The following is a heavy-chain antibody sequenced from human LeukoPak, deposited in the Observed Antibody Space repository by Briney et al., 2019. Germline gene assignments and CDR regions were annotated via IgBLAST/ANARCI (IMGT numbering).Heavy chain of an antibody. V-gene: IGHV4-39*02. Sequence: PSETLSLTCTVSGHSISADNHYWGWIRKPPGKGLEWFGNIYYSWSTHYNPSVKSRVIISIYRSNNLFSLALRYVTAADSAFCYCERRFAHRSRWFDPWGEGTLVTVSS. CDR2: IYYSWST. CDR1: GHSISADNHY. D-gene: IGHD1-26*01. CDR3: ERRFAHRSRWFDP. J-gene: IGHJ5*02.